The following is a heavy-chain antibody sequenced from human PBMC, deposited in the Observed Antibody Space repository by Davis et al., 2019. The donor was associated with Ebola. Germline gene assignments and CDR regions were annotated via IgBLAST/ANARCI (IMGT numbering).Heavy chain of an antibody. J-gene: IGHJ4*02. Sequence: GESLKISCAASGFTFSSYAMHWVRQAPGKGLEWVAVISYDGSNKYYADSVKGRFTISRDNSKNTLYLQMNSLGTEDTAVYYCARGITMRVVVPLHWGQGTLVTVSS. V-gene: IGHV3-30-3*01. CDR2: ISYDGSNK. CDR3: ARGITMRVVVPLH. CDR1: GFTFSSYA. D-gene: IGHD3-22*01.